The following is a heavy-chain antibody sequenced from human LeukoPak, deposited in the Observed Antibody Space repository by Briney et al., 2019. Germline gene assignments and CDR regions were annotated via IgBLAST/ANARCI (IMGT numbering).Heavy chain of an antibody. V-gene: IGHV3-74*01. J-gene: IGHJ3*02. CDR1: GFTVSSNY. CDR2: INRDGSST. CDR3: ARDRETYYDILTGYYTLGDAFDI. D-gene: IGHD3-9*01. Sequence: GGSLRLSCAASGFTVSSNYMSWVRQAPGKGLVWVSRINRDGSSTSYADSVKGRFTISRDNAKNTLYLQMNSLRAEDTAAYYCARDRETYYDILTGYYTLGDAFDIWGQGTMVTVSS.